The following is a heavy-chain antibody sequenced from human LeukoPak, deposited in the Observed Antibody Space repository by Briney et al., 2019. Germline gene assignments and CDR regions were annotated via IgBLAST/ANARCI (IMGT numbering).Heavy chain of an antibody. J-gene: IGHJ6*03. Sequence: PSETLSLTCAVYGGSFSGYYWSWIRQPPGKGLEWIGEINLSGSTNYNPSLKSRVTISVDTSKNQFSLKLDSVTAADTAVHYCARGGIRNRHYYFYMDVWGKGTTVTVSS. CDR1: GGSFSGYY. V-gene: IGHV4-34*01. CDR2: INLSGST. CDR3: ARGGIRNRHYYFYMDV. D-gene: IGHD1-14*01.